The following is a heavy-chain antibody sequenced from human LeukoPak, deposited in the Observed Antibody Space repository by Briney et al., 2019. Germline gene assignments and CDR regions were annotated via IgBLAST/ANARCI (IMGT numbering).Heavy chain of an antibody. CDR3: ARDGAPNYYGSGSYLNWFDP. J-gene: IGHJ5*02. CDR1: GYTFTSYY. CDR2: INPSGGST. V-gene: IGHV1-46*01. D-gene: IGHD3-10*01. Sequence: VASVKVSCKASGYTFTSYYMHWVRQAPVQGLEWMGIINPSGGSTSYAQKFQGRVTMTRDTSTSTVYMELSSLRSEDTAVYYCARDGAPNYYGSGSYLNWFDPWGQGTLVTVSS.